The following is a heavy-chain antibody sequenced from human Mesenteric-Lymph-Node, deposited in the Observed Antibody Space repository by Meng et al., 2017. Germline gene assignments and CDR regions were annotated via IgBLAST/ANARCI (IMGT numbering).Heavy chain of an antibody. CDR3: ATKTGSAAFDI. D-gene: IGHD2-15*01. J-gene: IGHJ3*02. CDR1: GFTFSSYA. V-gene: IGHV3-23*01. CDR2: ISGSGGST. Sequence: LSLTCAASGFTFSSYAMSWVRQAPGKGLEWVSAISGSGGSTYYADSVKGRFTISRDNSKNTLYLQMNSLRAEDTAVYYCATKTGSAAFDIWGQGTMVTVSS.